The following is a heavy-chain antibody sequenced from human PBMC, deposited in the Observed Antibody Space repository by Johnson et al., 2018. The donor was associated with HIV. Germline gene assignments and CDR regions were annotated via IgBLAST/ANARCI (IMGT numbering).Heavy chain of an antibody. CDR2: IPSDGDNA. Sequence: QVQVVESGGGVVQPGGSLRLSCAASGFTFSSYGMHWVRQAPGKGLEWVALIPSDGDNAYYADSVVKGRFIISRDNSKNTLYLQMNSLRTDDTAVYYCAKNNEEWDVLPVDGFDRWGQGTLITVSA. J-gene: IGHJ3*02. D-gene: IGHD1-26*01. CDR3: AKNNEEWDVLPVDGFDR. V-gene: IGHV3-30*02. CDR1: GFTFSSYG.